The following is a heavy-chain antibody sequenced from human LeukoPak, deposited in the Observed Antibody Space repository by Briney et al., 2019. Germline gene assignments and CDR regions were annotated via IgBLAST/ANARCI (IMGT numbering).Heavy chain of an antibody. J-gene: IGHJ4*02. CDR3: AKASGYGYNYPFDY. D-gene: IGHD5-18*01. CDR1: GFTFSNYW. Sequence: GGSLRLSCPASGFTFSNYWVHWVRQAPGEGLVWVSRVNIDGSDTAYADSVKGRFTISRDNAKNTLFLQMNSLRAEDTAVYYCAKASGYGYNYPFDYWGQGTLVTVSS. CDR2: VNIDGSDT. V-gene: IGHV3-74*01.